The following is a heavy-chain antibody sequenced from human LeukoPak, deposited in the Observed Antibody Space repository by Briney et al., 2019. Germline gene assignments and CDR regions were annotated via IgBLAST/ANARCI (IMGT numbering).Heavy chain of an antibody. CDR1: GFTFDDYG. D-gene: IGHD3-10*01. CDR2: IKSKTDGGTT. V-gene: IGHV3-15*01. CDR3: TTEIGSSGSYFVGGTPDY. Sequence: AGGSLRLSCAASGFTFDDYGMSWVRQAPGKGLEWVGRIKSKTDGGTTDYAAPVKGRFTISRDDSKNTLYLQMNSLKTEDTAVYYCTTEIGSSGSYFVGGTPDYWGQGTLVTVSS. J-gene: IGHJ4*02.